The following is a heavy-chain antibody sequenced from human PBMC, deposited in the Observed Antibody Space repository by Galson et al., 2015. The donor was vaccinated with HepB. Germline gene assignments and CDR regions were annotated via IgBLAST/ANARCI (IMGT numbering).Heavy chain of an antibody. J-gene: IGHJ4*02. CDR1: GFTFSTYW. CDR2: IKQDGSEK. CDR3: ARRPGYSGYEYYFDY. Sequence: SLRLSCAASGFTFSTYWMSWVRQGPGKGLEWVANIKQDGSEKYYVDSVKGRFTISRDNAKNSLYLQMNSLRAEDTAVYYCARRPGYSGYEYYFDYWGQGTLVTVSS. V-gene: IGHV3-7*03. D-gene: IGHD5-12*01.